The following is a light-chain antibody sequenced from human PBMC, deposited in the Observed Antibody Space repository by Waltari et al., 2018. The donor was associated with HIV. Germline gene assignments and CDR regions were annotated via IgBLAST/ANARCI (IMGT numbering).Light chain of an antibody. J-gene: IGKJ2*01. CDR3: QQYNQWPRT. V-gene: IGKV3D-15*01. CDR1: QSLTIN. CDR2: GAS. Sequence: EVVMTQSPATLSVSPGARATLSCRASQSLTINLAWYQQKPGQAPRLLIYGASTRAPGFPARFSGSGSGTEFTLTISSLQSEDFAVYYCQQYNQWPRTFGQGTKVEIK.